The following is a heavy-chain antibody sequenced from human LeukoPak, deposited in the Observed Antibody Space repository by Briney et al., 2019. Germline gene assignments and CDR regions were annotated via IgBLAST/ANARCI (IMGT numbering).Heavy chain of an antibody. CDR1: GFTFSSYG. D-gene: IGHD3-3*01. CDR2: ISYDGSNK. CDR3: AKEGRVSDYDFWSGYDY. Sequence: GGSLRLSCAASGFTFSSYGMHWVRQAPGKGLEWVAVISYDGSNKYYADSVRGRFTISRDNSKNTLYLQMNSLRAEDTAVYYCAKEGRVSDYDFWSGYDYWGQGTLVTVSS. V-gene: IGHV3-30*18. J-gene: IGHJ4*02.